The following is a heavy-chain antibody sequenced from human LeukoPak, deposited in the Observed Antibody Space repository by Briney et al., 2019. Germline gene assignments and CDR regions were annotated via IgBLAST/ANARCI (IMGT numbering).Heavy chain of an antibody. CDR1: GYTFTGYS. V-gene: IGHV1-2*02. CDR3: ARMNLDGGDSFGFGS. J-gene: IGHJ5*01. D-gene: IGHD2-21*02. CDR2: INPNIGDA. Sequence: ASVKLSCKASGYTFTGYSMHWVRQAPGQGLEWMGWINPNIGDASYAQKFQGRVTMTRDRSINTVYMELSRLTSDDTAVYYCARMNLDGGDSFGFGSWGQGTLVTVSS.